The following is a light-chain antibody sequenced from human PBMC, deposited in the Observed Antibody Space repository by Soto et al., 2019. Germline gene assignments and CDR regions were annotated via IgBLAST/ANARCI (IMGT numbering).Light chain of an antibody. CDR1: QGVANY. Sequence: DIQLTQSPSFLSASVGDRVTITCRASQGVANYFAWYQQKPGKAPKLLIYAASTLQGGVPSRFSGSGSGTEFTLTISSLQPDDFATYYCQQYNSYQWTFGQGTKVEIK. V-gene: IGKV1-9*01. J-gene: IGKJ1*01. CDR2: AAS. CDR3: QQYNSYQWT.